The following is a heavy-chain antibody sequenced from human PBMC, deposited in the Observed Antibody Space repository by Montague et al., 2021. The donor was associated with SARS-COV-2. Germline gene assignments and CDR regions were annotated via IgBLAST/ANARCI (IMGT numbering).Heavy chain of an antibody. J-gene: IGHJ4*02. CDR1: GASVASGNFY. CDR3: ARSRANVPSRPGFDY. Sequence: SETLSLTCTVSGASVASGNFYWSWIRQPPGKGLEWIGYMYYTGHTNYSPSLGSRVTMPVDPSKNQFSLTLASVTAADTAVYYCARSRANVPSRPGFDYWGQGALVTVSS. V-gene: IGHV4-61*01. D-gene: IGHD6-6*01. CDR2: MYYTGHT.